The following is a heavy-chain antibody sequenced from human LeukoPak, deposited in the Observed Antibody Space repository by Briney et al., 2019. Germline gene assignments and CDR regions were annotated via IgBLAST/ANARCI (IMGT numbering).Heavy chain of an antibody. J-gene: IGHJ4*02. D-gene: IGHD3-22*01. V-gene: IGHV3-23*01. CDR1: GFTFRNYG. CDR2: IIGSGSTT. Sequence: GGSLRLSCAASGFTFRNYGMSWVRQAPGKGLEWVSTIIGSGSTTFYADSVKGRFTISRDNSKNTLYLQMNSLRAEDTAIYYCAKDRAYYSDSSGYYLVRAYDYWGQGTLVTVSS. CDR3: AKDRAYYSDSSGYYLVRAYDY.